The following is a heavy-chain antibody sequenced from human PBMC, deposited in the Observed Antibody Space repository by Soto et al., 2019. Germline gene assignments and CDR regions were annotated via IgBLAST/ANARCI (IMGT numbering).Heavy chain of an antibody. D-gene: IGHD3-16*01. V-gene: IGHV4-59*03. CDR2: IYYSGST. CDR1: GGSFGDNY. CDR3: AAGTLGAVWTPLHH. Sequence: QVHLQESGPRLVKPSETLSLTCDVSGGSFGDNYWTWIRHFPGKGLEWIGYIYYSGSTNYNPSLKSRVSISVDASKAQFSLQLTSVTAADTALYYCAAGTLGAVWTPLHHWGQGILVTVSS. J-gene: IGHJ5*02.